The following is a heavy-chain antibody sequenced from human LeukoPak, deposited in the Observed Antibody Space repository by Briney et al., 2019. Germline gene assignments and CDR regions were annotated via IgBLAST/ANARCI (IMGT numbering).Heavy chain of an antibody. CDR3: ARGSTSYYFDY. CDR1: GYSISSGYY. V-gene: IGHV4-38-2*02. J-gene: IGHJ4*02. CDR2: IYHSGST. D-gene: IGHD2-2*01. Sequence: PSETLSLTCTVSGYSISSGYYWGWIRQPPGKGLEWIGSIYHSGSTYYNPSLKSRVTISVDTSKSQFSLKLSSVTAADTAVYYCARGSTSYYFDYWGQGTLVTVSS.